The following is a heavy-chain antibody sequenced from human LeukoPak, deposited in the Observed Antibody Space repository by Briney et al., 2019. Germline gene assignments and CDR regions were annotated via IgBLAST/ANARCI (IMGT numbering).Heavy chain of an antibody. D-gene: IGHD4-23*01. CDR1: GFTFTNHP. V-gene: IGHV3-69-1*01. Sequence: PGGSLRLSCAASGFTFTNHPMNWVRQAPGKGLEWVSYIGGDGVAFYADSVKGRFTISRDNAKNTLYLQMNSLRVEDTAVYYCARGRPHGNDYWGQGTLVTVSS. CDR2: IGGDGVA. J-gene: IGHJ4*02. CDR3: ARGRPHGNDY.